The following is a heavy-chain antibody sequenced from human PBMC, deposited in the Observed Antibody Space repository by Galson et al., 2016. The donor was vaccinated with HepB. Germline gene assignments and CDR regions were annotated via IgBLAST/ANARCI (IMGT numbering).Heavy chain of an antibody. Sequence: SLRLSCAASGFTFSSYGMHWVRQAPGKGLEWVAVIWYGGSNKYYADSVKGRFTISKDNSKNTLYLKMNSLRAEDTAVYYCAREGNGGFDIWGQGTMVTVSS. V-gene: IGHV3-33*01. J-gene: IGHJ3*02. CDR2: IWYGGSNK. CDR1: GFTFSSYG. D-gene: IGHD3-16*01. CDR3: AREGNGGFDI.